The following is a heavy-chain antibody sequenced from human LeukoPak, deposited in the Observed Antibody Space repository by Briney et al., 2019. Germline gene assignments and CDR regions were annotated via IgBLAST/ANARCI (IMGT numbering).Heavy chain of an antibody. CDR1: GGSISSSNW. D-gene: IGHD5-18*01. Sequence: SETLSLTCAVSGGSISSSNWWSWVRQPPGKGLEWIGEIYHSGSTNYNPSLKSRVTISVDKSKNQFSLKLSSVTAADTAVYYCARVTAPYYYYGMDVWGQGTTVTVSS. J-gene: IGHJ6*02. CDR3: ARVTAPYYYYGMDV. CDR2: IYHSGST. V-gene: IGHV4-4*02.